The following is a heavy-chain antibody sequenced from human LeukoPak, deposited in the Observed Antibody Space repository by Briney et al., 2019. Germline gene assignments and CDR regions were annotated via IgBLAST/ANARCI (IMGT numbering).Heavy chain of an antibody. D-gene: IGHD6-6*01. CDR2: ISGSDGST. Sequence: GGSLRLSCAASGFTFSSYAMSWVRQAPGKGLEWVSTISGSDGSTYYADSVKGRFTISRDNSKNTLYLQMNSLRAEDTAVYYCAKDPRIAARRYFDYWGQGTLVTVSS. CDR3: AKDPRIAARRYFDY. J-gene: IGHJ4*02. CDR1: GFTFSSYA. V-gene: IGHV3-23*01.